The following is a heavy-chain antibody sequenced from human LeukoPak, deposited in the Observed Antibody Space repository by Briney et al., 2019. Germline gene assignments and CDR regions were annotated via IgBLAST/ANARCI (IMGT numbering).Heavy chain of an antibody. Sequence: SVMVSCKASGGTFSSYAISWVRQAPGQGLEWMGGIIPIFGTANYAQKFQGRVTITTDGSTSTAYMELSSLRSEDTAVYYCARGFLAAVHYWGQGTLVTVSS. D-gene: IGHD6-13*01. CDR3: ARGFLAAVHY. V-gene: IGHV1-69*05. CDR1: GGTFSSYA. CDR2: IIPIFGTA. J-gene: IGHJ4*02.